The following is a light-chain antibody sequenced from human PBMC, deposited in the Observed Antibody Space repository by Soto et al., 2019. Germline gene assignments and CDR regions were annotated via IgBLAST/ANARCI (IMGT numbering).Light chain of an antibody. CDR3: QQSYSTPPIT. Sequence: DIPMTQSPSSLSASVGDRITITCRASQSISSYLNWYQQKPGKAPKLLIYAASSLQSGVPSRFSGSGSGTDFTLTISSLQPEDFATYYCQQSYSTPPITFGHGTRLEIK. J-gene: IGKJ5*01. V-gene: IGKV1-39*01. CDR1: QSISSY. CDR2: AAS.